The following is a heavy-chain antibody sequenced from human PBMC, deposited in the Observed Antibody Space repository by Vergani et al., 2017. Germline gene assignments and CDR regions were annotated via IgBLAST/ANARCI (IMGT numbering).Heavy chain of an antibody. CDR2: IYTSGST. Sequence: QLQLQESGPGLVKPSQTLSLTCTVSGGSISSGSYYWSWIRQPAGKGLEWIGRIYTSGSTNYNPSLKSRVTISVDTSKNQLSLKLSSVTAADTAVYYCARHKYWVAYYYDGMDVWGQGTTVTVSS. CDR1: GGSISSGSYY. D-gene: IGHD2-8*02. J-gene: IGHJ6*02. V-gene: IGHV4-61*02. CDR3: ARHKYWVAYYYDGMDV.